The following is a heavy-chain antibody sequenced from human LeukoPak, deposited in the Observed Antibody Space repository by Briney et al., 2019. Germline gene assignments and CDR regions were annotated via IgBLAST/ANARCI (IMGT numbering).Heavy chain of an antibody. V-gene: IGHV4-30-4*08. CDR1: GGSISSGDYY. CDR2: IYYIGST. CDR3: ARKENGVPGPFDY. J-gene: IGHJ4*02. Sequence: SETLSLTCTVSGGSISSGDYYWSWIRQPPGKGLEWIGYIYYIGSTYYNPSLKSRLTISVDTSKNQFSLKLSSVTAADTAVYYCARKENGVPGPFDYWGQGTLVTVSS. D-gene: IGHD2-8*01.